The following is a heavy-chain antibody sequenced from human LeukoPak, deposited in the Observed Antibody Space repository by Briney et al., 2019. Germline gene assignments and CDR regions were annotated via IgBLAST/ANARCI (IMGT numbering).Heavy chain of an antibody. D-gene: IGHD3-16*01. CDR2: MSPNSGDT. V-gene: IGHV1-8*01. CDR1: GYTFTSYD. CDR3: VRTPPNWGADY. Sequence: ASVKVSCKVSGYTFTSYDINWVRQATGQGLEWMGWMSPNSGDTGYAQEFQGRLTMTRDTSISTAYMELSSLRSEDTAVYYCVRTPPNWGADYWGQGTLVTVSS. J-gene: IGHJ4*02.